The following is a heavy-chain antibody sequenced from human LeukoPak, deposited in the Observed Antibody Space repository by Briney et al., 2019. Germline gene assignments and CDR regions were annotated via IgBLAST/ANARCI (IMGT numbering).Heavy chain of an antibody. J-gene: IGHJ3*02. CDR2: ISWNSGSI. V-gene: IGHV3-9*03. D-gene: IGHD3-3*01. CDR1: GYTFDDYA. CDR3: AKYTYHLWSGYYTSAFDI. Sequence: GGSLRLSCAASGYTFDDYAMHWVRQAPAKGLEWVSGISWNSGSIGYADSVKGRFTISRDNAKNSLYLQMNSLRAEDMALYYCAKYTYHLWSGYYTSAFDIWGQGTMVTVSS.